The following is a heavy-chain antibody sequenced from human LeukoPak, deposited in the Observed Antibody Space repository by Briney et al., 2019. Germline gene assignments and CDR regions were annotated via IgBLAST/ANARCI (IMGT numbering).Heavy chain of an antibody. CDR3: AVTTLIEYYFDY. CDR1: GYTFTGYY. CDR2: INPNSGGT. J-gene: IGHJ4*02. D-gene: IGHD1-14*01. Sequence: GASVKVSCKASGYTFTGYYMHWVRQAPGQGLEWMGWINPNSGGTNYAQKFQGRATMTRDTSISTAYMELSRLRSDDTAVYYCAVTTLIEYYFDYWGQGTLVTVSS. V-gene: IGHV1-2*02.